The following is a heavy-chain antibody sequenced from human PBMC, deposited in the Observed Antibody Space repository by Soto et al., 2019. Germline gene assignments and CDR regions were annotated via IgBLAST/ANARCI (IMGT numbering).Heavy chain of an antibody. V-gene: IGHV3-53*01. Sequence: EVQLVESGGGLIQPGGSLRLSCAASGFTVSSNYMSWVRQAPGKGLEWVSVIYSGGSTYYADSVKGRFTISRDNSKNTLYLQMNSLRAEDTAVYYCARDSFENYYYGMDVWGQETTVTVSS. CDR2: IYSGGST. CDR3: ARDSFENYYYGMDV. J-gene: IGHJ6*02. CDR1: GFTVSSNY.